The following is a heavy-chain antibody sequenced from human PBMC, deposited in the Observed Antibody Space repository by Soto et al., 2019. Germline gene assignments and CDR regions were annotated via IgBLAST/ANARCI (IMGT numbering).Heavy chain of an antibody. Sequence: QVQLVQSGAEVKKPGASVKVSCKASGYTFTSYAMHWVRQAPGQRLEWMGWINAGNGNTKYSQKFQGRVTITRDTFASTAYMELSSLRSEDTAVYYCARVGDCSSTSCYFEYYYYMDVWGKGTTVTVSS. J-gene: IGHJ6*03. V-gene: IGHV1-3*01. CDR1: GYTFTSYA. CDR2: INAGNGNT. CDR3: ARVGDCSSTSCYFEYYYYMDV. D-gene: IGHD2-2*01.